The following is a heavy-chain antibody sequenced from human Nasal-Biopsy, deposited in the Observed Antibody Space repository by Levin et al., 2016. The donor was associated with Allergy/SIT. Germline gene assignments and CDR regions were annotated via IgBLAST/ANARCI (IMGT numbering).Heavy chain of an antibody. D-gene: IGHD3/OR15-3a*01. CDR2: IDWDGDT. V-gene: IGHV2-70*11. J-gene: IGHJ2*01. Sequence: SGPTLVKPTQTLTLTCSFSGFSLTTSRMSVSWIRQPPGKAPEWLARIDWDGDTYYSTSLETRLTISRDISRSQVVLRLANTDPVDTATYYCARTVFGLGIYYFDVWGRGTLVTVSS. CDR3: ARTVFGLGIYYFDV. CDR1: GFSLTTSRMS.